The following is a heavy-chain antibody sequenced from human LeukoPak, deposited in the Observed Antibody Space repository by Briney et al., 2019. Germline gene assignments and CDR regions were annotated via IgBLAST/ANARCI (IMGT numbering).Heavy chain of an antibody. CDR1: GGSISVYY. CDR3: AREGSSSWYIDY. D-gene: IGHD6-13*01. CDR2: IFSSGST. V-gene: IGHV4-4*07. Sequence: PSETLSLTCTVSGGSISVYYWSWIRQPAGKGLECIGRIFSSGSTNYNPSLKSRVTISVDKSKNQFSLKLSSVTAADTAAYYCAREGSSSWYIDYWGQGTLVTVSS. J-gene: IGHJ4*02.